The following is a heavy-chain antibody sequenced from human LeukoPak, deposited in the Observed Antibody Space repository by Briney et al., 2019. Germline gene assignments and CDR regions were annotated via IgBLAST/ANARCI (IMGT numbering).Heavy chain of an antibody. D-gene: IGHD2-15*01. CDR2: ISGSGGST. J-gene: IGHJ4*02. Sequence: GGSLRLSCADSGFTFSSYAMSWVRQAPGRGLEWVSAISGSGGSTYHADSVKGRFTISRDNSKNTVHLQMNSLRAEDTAVYHCARQLGYCSGGSCHFDNWGQGTLVTVSS. CDR1: GFTFSSYA. CDR3: ARQLGYCSGGSCHFDN. V-gene: IGHV3-23*01.